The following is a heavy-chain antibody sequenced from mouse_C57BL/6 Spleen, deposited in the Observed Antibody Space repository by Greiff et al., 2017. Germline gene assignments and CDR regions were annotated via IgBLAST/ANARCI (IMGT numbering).Heavy chain of an antibody. Sequence: QVQLQQPGAELVRPGPSVKLSCKASGYTFTSYWMHWVKQRPGQGLEWIGVIDPSDSYTNYNQKFKGKATLTVDTSSSTAYMQLSSLTSEDSAVYYWAREEWGVDYWGQGTTLTVSS. CDR3: AREEWGVDY. CDR1: GYTFTSYW. CDR2: IDPSDSYT. J-gene: IGHJ2*01. V-gene: IGHV1-59*01. D-gene: IGHD1-3*01.